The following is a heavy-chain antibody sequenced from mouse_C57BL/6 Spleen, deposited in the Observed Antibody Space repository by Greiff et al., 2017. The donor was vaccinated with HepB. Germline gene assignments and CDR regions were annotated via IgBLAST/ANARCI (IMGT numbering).Heavy chain of an antibody. CDR2: INPNNGGT. Sequence: VQLQQSGPELVKPGASVKISCKASGYTFTDYYMNWVKQSHGKSLEWIGDINPNNGGTSYNQKFKGKATLTVDKSSSTAYMELRSLTSEDSAVYYCAREEGDGSPFAYWGQGTLVTVSA. J-gene: IGHJ3*01. CDR1: GYTFTDYY. V-gene: IGHV1-26*01. D-gene: IGHD2-3*01. CDR3: AREEGDGSPFAY.